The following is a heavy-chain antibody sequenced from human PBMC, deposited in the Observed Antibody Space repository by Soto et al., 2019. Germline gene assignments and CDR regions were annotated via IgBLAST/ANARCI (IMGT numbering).Heavy chain of an antibody. V-gene: IGHV4-59*01. CDR2: IYYSWYT. CDR3: ARVGPSFCGGDDCSSEGVWIDN. J-gene: IGHJ4*02. D-gene: IGHD2-21*01. Sequence: PSETLSLTCTVSGGSISSYYWIWIRQPPGKGHEWIANIYYSWYTRYNPTLRSRVTISIDTPKNQFSLKLYPVTAADTALSYCARVGPSFCGGDDCSSEGVWIDNWGQGALVTVSS. CDR1: GGSISSYY.